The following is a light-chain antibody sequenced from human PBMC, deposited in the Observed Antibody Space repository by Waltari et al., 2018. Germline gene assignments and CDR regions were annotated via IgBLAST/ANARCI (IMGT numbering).Light chain of an antibody. CDR3: SSYTNSSTWV. CDR2: EVY. J-gene: IGLJ3*02. V-gene: IGLV2-14*01. CDR1: SSDIGHYKH. Sequence: QSALTQPASVSESPGQSVTSPCTGTSSDIGHYKHVSWYQQHPGKAPKLIIFEVYDRPSGVSARFSASKSANTASLTISGLQAEDEADYYCSSYTNSSTWVFGGGTSLTVL.